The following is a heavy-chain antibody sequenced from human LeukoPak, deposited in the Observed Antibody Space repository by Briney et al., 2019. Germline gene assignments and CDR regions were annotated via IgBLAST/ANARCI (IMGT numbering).Heavy chain of an antibody. V-gene: IGHV4-61*02. D-gene: IGHD2-21*02. J-gene: IGHJ4*02. CDR3: ARDLDGDYDSYSFDY. Sequence: PSQTLSLTCTVAGGSISSGSYYWSWIRQPAGKGLEWLGRFQTSGSTYYNPSLRSRVTISVDPSQNQFSLKLGSVTAADTAVYYCARDLDGDYDSYSFDYWGQGILVTVSS. CDR1: GGSISSGSYY. CDR2: FQTSGST.